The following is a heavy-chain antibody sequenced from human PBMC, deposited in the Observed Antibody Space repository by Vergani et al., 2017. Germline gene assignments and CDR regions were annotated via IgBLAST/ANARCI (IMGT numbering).Heavy chain of an antibody. J-gene: IGHJ6*02. CDR3: ARVVLVDYYYYGMDV. CDR2: ISSTSSYI. Sequence: EVQLVESGGGLVKPGGSLRLSCAASGFTFSSYSMNWVRQAPGMGLEWFSSISSTSSYIYYADSVKGRFTIARDNAKNSLYLQMNSLRAEDTAVYYCARVVLVDYYYYGMDVWGQGTTVTVSS. CDR1: GFTFSSYS. V-gene: IGHV3-21*01.